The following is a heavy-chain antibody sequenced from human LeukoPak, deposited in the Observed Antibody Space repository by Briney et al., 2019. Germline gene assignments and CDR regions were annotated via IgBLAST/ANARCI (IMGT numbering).Heavy chain of an antibody. D-gene: IGHD6-19*01. V-gene: IGHV3-30*04. J-gene: IGHJ3*02. Sequence: GGSLRLSCAASGFTLSSYAMHWVRQAPGKGLEWVAVISHDGSNKYYADSVKGRFTISRDNSKNTLYLQMNSLRAEDTAVYYCARDLYSSGWYDLVSAFDIWGQGTMVTVST. CDR3: ARDLYSSGWYDLVSAFDI. CDR1: GFTLSSYA. CDR2: ISHDGSNK.